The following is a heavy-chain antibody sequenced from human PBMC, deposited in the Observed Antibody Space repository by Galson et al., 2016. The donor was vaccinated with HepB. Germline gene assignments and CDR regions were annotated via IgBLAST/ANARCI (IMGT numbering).Heavy chain of an antibody. CDR1: GGSISSGGYY. V-gene: IGHV4-31*03. Sequence: TLSLTCTVSGGSISSGGYYWSWIRQHPGKGLEWIGYIYYRGSTDYNPSLKSRVSISVDTSKNQFSLKLSSVTVADTAVYYCAREDDGVGAFDHWGQGTLVTVSS. D-gene: IGHD3-10*01. CDR2: IYYRGST. J-gene: IGHJ4*02. CDR3: AREDDGVGAFDH.